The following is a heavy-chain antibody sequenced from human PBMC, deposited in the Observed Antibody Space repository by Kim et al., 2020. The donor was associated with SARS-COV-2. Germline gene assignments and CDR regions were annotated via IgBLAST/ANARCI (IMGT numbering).Heavy chain of an antibody. CDR3: ARIRSGSSYDTMDV. D-gene: IGHD3-3*01. CDR1: RFIISSYW. Sequence: GGSLRLSCAASRFIISSYWMRWVRQDAGKGLEGVANINEDGRAKYYVDSVKGRFTISRDNAKNSLYLQMNSLRAEDTGVYYCARIRSGSSYDTMDVWGQG. CDR2: INEDGRAK. J-gene: IGHJ6*02. V-gene: IGHV3-7*01.